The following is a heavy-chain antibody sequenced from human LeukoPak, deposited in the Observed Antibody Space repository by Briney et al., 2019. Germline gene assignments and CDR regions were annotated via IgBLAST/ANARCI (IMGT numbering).Heavy chain of an antibody. D-gene: IGHD6-19*01. CDR2: IIPILGIA. CDR3: ARDLGYSSGWPRNYYYGMDV. V-gene: IGHV1-69*04. Sequence: SVKVSCKASGYTFTGYYMHWVRQAPGQGLEWMGRIIPILGIANYAQKFQGRVTITADKSTSTAYMELSSLRSEDTAVYYCARDLGYSSGWPRNYYYGMDVWGQGTTVTVSS. CDR1: GYTFTGYY. J-gene: IGHJ6*02.